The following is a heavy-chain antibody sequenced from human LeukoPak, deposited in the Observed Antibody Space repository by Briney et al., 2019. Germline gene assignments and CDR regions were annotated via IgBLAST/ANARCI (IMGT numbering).Heavy chain of an antibody. J-gene: IGHJ3*02. CDR1: GFTFSDYY. CDR2: ISSSGSTI. Sequence: GGSLRLSCAASGFTFSDYYMSWIRQAPGKGLEWVSYISSSGSTIYYADSVKGRFTIFRDNAKNSLYLQMNSLRAEDTAVYYCAREGSGWENHDAFDIWGQGTMVTVSS. CDR3: AREGSGWENHDAFDI. D-gene: IGHD6-19*01. V-gene: IGHV3-11*01.